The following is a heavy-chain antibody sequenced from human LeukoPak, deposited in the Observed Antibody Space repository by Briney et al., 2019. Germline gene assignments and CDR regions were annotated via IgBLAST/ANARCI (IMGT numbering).Heavy chain of an antibody. CDR1: VYPLSSYD. Sequence: GGSQRLLCAPCVYPLSSYDVQWVRQAPGKGREGVAVIWSGGRKELYTVSVEGRFAISRDNSKNTLYLQMNSLRAEGTAVYYCAIDPMPGRVVPAAIRTFEDYWGQGTLVTVSS. V-gene: IGHV3-33*01. J-gene: IGHJ4*02. CDR2: IWSGGRKE. D-gene: IGHD2-2*02. CDR3: AIDPMPGRVVPAAIRTFEDY.